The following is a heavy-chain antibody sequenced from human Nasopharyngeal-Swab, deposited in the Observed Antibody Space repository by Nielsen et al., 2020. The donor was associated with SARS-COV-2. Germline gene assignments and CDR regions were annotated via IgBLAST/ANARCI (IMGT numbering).Heavy chain of an antibody. Sequence: GESLKISCAASGFTFSSYGMHWVRQAPGKGLEWVAVISYDGSNKYYADSVKGRFTISRDNSKNTLYLQMNSLRAEDTAVYYCAKVTITGTEKYYYYYGMDVWGQGTTVTVPS. V-gene: IGHV3-30*18. CDR3: AKVTITGTEKYYYYYGMDV. CDR1: GFTFSSYG. D-gene: IGHD1-7*01. J-gene: IGHJ6*02. CDR2: ISYDGSNK.